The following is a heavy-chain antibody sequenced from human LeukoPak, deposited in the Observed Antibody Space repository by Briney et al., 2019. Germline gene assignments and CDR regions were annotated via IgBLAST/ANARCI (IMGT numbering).Heavy chain of an antibody. D-gene: IGHD3-10*01. Sequence: PGGSLRLSCAASGFTFSSYSMNWVRQAPGKGLEWASSISSSSSYIYYADSVKGRFTISRDNAKNSLYLQMNSLRAEDTAVYYCARESHRVTMVRGVPNWFDPWGQGTLVTVSS. CDR2: ISSSSSYI. V-gene: IGHV3-21*04. CDR3: ARESHRVTMVRGVPNWFDP. CDR1: GFTFSSYS. J-gene: IGHJ5*02.